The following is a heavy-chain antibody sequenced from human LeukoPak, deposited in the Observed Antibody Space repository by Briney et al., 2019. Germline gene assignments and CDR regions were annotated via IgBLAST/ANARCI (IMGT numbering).Heavy chain of an antibody. CDR3: ARQRYNWNDLSYYYYMDV. J-gene: IGHJ6*03. CDR1: GFTVSSNY. D-gene: IGHD1-20*01. Sequence: PGGSLRLSCAASGFTVSSNYMSWVRQAPGKGLEWVSVIYSGGSTYYADSVKGRFTISRDNSKNTLYLQMNSLRAEDTAVYYCARQRYNWNDLSYYYYMDVWGEGTTVTVSS. V-gene: IGHV3-53*01. CDR2: IYSGGST.